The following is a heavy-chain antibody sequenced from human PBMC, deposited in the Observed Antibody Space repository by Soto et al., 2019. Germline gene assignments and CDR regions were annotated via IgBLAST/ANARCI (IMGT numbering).Heavy chain of an antibody. J-gene: IGHJ4*02. CDR1: GGSISSYY. Sequence: SETLSLTCTVSGGSISSYYWSWIRQPPGKGLERIGYIYYSGSTNYNPSLKSRVTMSVDTSKNQFSLKLTSVTAADTAVYYCARGDTYFDYWGQGTLVTVSS. CDR2: IYYSGST. V-gene: IGHV4-59*01. CDR3: ARGDTYFDY. D-gene: IGHD5-18*01.